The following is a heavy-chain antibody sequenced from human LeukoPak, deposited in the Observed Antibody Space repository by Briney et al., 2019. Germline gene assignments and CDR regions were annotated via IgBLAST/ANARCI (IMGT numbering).Heavy chain of an antibody. CDR2: IYHSGST. J-gene: IGHJ4*02. CDR3: ARLLNGSYDDY. V-gene: IGHV4-59*08. Sequence: SETLSLTCTVSGGSISSYYWSWIRQPPGKGLEWIGYIYHSGSTNYNPSLKSRVTMSVDTSKNQFSLRLTSVTAADTAVYYCARLLNGSYDDYWSQGLLVTVSS. CDR1: GGSISSYY. D-gene: IGHD1-26*01.